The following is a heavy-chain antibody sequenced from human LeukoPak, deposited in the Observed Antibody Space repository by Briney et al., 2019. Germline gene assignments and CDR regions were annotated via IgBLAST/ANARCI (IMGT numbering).Heavy chain of an antibody. J-gene: IGHJ4*02. Sequence: GGSLRLSCVASGFTVSSNYMSWVRQAPGKGLEWVSVIYSGGGTYYADSVKGRFTISRDNSKNTLYLQMNSLRADDMAVYYCARGLRYSTGWYYFNYWGQGTLVTVSS. CDR1: GFTVSSNY. CDR2: IYSGGGT. D-gene: IGHD6-19*01. CDR3: ARGLRYSTGWYYFNY. V-gene: IGHV3-53*01.